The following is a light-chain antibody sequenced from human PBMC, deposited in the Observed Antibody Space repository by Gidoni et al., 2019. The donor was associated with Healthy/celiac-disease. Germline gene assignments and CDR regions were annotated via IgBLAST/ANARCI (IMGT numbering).Light chain of an antibody. J-gene: IGKJ2*01. CDR3: MQALTPWVT. CDR1: QSLLHSNGYNY. CDR2: LGS. V-gene: IGKV2-28*01. Sequence: DIVMTQSPLSLPVTPGEPASISCRSSQSLLHSNGYNYLDWYLQKPGQSPQLLIYLGSNRASGVPDRFSGSGSGTDFTLKISRVEAEDVGVYYCMQALTPWVTFGQXTKLEIK.